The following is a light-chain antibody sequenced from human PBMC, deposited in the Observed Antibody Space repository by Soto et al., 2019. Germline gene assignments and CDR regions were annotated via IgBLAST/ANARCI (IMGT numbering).Light chain of an antibody. Sequence: QSSLTQPASLSGSPGQSITISCTGTSSDIGAYDYVSWFQQHPGKAPKLMISVVNNRPSGVSNRFSGSKSGNTAYLTISGLQVEDEAESFRLSFKTTRRHVFETGTKVTI. V-gene: IGLV2-14*01. CDR1: SSDIGAYDY. J-gene: IGLJ1*01. CDR3: LSFKTTRRHV. CDR2: VVN.